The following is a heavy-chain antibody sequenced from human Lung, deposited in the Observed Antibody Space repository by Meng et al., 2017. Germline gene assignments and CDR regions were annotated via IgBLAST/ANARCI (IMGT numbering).Heavy chain of an antibody. CDR1: GYTFTTYT. D-gene: IGHD2/OR15-2a*01. V-gene: IGHV7-4-1*02. CDR3: ARGGDFDP. J-gene: IGHJ5*02. CDR2: ISNNTGNP. Sequence: VQPVQSWSELKKPWASVKVSCKASGYTFTTYTINWVRQAHGRGLEWMGWISNNTGNPTYVQGFTGRFVFSLDTSVSTAYLQISSLEAADTAVYYCARGGDFDPWGQGTLVTVSS.